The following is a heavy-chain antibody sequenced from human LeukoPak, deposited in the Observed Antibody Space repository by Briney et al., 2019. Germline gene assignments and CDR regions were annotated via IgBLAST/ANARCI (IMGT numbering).Heavy chain of an antibody. V-gene: IGHV4-59*12. CDR3: ASLANQLPYDY. CDR1: GGSISSYY. CDR2: IYYSGST. Sequence: PSETLSLTCTVSGGSISSYYWSWIRQPPGKGLEWIGYIYYSGSTNYNPSLKSRVTISVDRSKNQFSLKLSSVTAADTAVYYCASLANQLPYDYWGQGTLVTVSS. J-gene: IGHJ4*02. D-gene: IGHD2-2*02.